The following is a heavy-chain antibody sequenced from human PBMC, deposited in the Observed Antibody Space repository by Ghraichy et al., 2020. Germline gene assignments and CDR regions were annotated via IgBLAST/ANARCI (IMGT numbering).Heavy chain of an antibody. D-gene: IGHD6-6*01. CDR1: GGSISSYY. V-gene: IGHV4-59*01. CDR2: IYYSGST. CDR3: ARGSIAARSYYYYGMDV. J-gene: IGHJ6*02. Sequence: SETLSLTCTVSGGSISSYYWSWIRQPPGKGLEWIGYIYYSGSTNYNPSLKSRVTISVDTSKNQFSLKLSSVTAADTAVYYCARGSIAARSYYYYGMDVWGQGTTVTVSS.